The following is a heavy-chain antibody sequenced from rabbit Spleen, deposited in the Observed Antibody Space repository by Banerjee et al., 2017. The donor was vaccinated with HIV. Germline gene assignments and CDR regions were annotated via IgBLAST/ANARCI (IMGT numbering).Heavy chain of an antibody. CDR1: GFSFSSNW. J-gene: IGHJ4*01. D-gene: IGHD4-1*01. V-gene: IGHV1S45*01. Sequence: QEQLEESGGGLVKPGGTLTLTCTVSGFSFSSNWICWVRQAPGKGLEWIACINTATAKAVYANWAKGRFTISTTSSTTVTLQMTSLTAADRATYFCARDLAGVIGWNFYLWGQGTLVTVS. CDR2: INTATAKA. CDR3: ARDLAGVIGWNFYL.